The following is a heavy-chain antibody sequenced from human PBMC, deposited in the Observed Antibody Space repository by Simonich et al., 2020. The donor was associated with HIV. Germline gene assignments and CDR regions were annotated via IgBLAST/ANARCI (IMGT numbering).Heavy chain of an antibody. Sequence: EVQLVESGGGLVQPGRSLRLSCAASGFTFVDYGMPWYRQAPGNGLEWGSVISWNRGSIGYEDSVKGRFTISRDNAKNSLYLQMNSRRAEDTALYYCAKDKGANYGSGSPVYWGQGTLVTVSS. J-gene: IGHJ4*02. D-gene: IGHD3-10*01. V-gene: IGHV3-9*01. CDR3: AKDKGANYGSGSPVY. CDR1: GFTFVDYG. CDR2: ISWNRGSI.